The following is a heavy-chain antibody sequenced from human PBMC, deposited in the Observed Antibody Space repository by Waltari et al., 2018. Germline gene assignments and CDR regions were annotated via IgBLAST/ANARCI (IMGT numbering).Heavy chain of an antibody. CDR2: INTDNDDT. V-gene: IGHV1-3*04. CDR1: GYWFRAVL. CDR3: ARSIFCSNSDYLLRGNDALDT. D-gene: IGHD3-3*01. J-gene: IGHJ3*02. Sequence: VLLVQSGAEMTSPGASVTLSCRASGYWFRAVLVPCVRHAPGSSPSSAGAVPPDQRLDGLEEINTDNDDTKYSQKFQGRVTIVRDTSARTAYMELGGLTSDDTAIYYCARSIFCSNSDYLLRGNDALDTWGQGTMVSVSS.